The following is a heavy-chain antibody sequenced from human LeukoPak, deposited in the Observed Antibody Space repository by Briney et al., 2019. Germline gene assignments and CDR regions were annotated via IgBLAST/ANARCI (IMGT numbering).Heavy chain of an antibody. CDR3: AKAGRVTKYSSGYYYDY. CDR2: IRYDGSNK. Sequence: GGSLRLSCAASGFTFSSYGMHWVRQAPGKGLEWVAFIRYDGSNKYYADSVKGRFTISRDNSKNTLYLQMNSLRAEDTAVYYCAKAGRVTKYSSGYYYDYWGQGTLVTVSS. V-gene: IGHV3-30*02. CDR1: GFTFSSYG. J-gene: IGHJ4*02. D-gene: IGHD3-22*01.